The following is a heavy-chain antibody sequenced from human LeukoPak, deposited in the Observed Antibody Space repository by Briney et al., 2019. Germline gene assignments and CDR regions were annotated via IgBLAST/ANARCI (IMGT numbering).Heavy chain of an antibody. CDR2: IKSKTDGGTT. CDR1: GFTFSSYE. CDR3: MRAYPYDY. V-gene: IGHV3-15*01. Sequence: TAGGSLRLSCAASGFTFSSYEMNWVRQAPGKGLEWVGRIKSKTDGGTTDYAAPVKGRFTISRDDSKNTLYLQMNSLQTEDTAVYYCMRAYPYDYWGQGTLVTVSS. J-gene: IGHJ4*02.